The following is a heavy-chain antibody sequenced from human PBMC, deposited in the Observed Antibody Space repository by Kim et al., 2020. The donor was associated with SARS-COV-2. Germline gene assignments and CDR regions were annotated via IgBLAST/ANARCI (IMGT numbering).Heavy chain of an antibody. D-gene: IGHD5-18*01. CDR3: ARDQRALVAWGTYYFDS. J-gene: IGHJ4*02. CDR2: ISSSSTYI. V-gene: IGHV3-21*01. CDR1: GFTFSSYS. Sequence: GGSLRLSCAASGFTFSSYSMNWVRQAPGKGLEWVSSISSSSTYIWYADSVKGRFTISRDNAKKSLYLQMNSLRDEDTAVYYCARDQRALVAWGTYYFDSWGQGTLVTVSS.